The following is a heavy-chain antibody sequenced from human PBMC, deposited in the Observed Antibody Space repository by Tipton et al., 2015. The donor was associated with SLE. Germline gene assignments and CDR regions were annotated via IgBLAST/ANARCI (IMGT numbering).Heavy chain of an antibody. CDR2: IRSKAYGGTT. D-gene: IGHD6-19*01. V-gene: IGHV3-49*04. J-gene: IGHJ4*02. Sequence: SLRLSCTASGFTFGDYAMSWVRQAPGKWLEWVGFIRSKAYGGTTEYAASVKGRFTISRDDSKSIAYLQMNSLKTEDRAVYYCTRNRYSSGWYFDYWGQGTLVTVSS. CDR3: TRNRYSSGWYFDY. CDR1: GFTFGDYA.